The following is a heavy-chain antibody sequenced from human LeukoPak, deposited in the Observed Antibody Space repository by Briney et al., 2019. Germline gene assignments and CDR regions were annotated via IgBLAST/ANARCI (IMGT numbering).Heavy chain of an antibody. J-gene: IGHJ4*02. V-gene: IGHV4-61*02. D-gene: IGHD2-8*01. CDR3: SREMGYCTNGVCPFDY. CDR2: IYISGST. CDR1: GGSIRSGSYY. Sequence: PSETLSLTCTASGGSIRSGSYYWSWIRQPAGKGLEWIGRIYISGSTNYNPSLKSRVTISVDTSKNQFSLKLSSVTAADTAVYYCSREMGYCTNGVCPFDYWGQGTLVTVSS.